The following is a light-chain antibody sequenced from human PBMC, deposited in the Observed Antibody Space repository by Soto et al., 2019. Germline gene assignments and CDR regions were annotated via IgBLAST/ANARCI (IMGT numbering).Light chain of an antibody. CDR2: GAS. J-gene: IGKJ2*01. CDR1: QSVSSSY. V-gene: IGKV3-20*01. CDR3: QQYGSSPPYT. Sequence: EIVLTQSPGTLFLSPGERATLSCRASQSVSSSYLAWYQQKPGHAPRLLIYGASSRATGIPDRFSGSGSGTDFTLTISRLEPEDFAVYYCQQYGSSPPYTFGQGTKLEIK.